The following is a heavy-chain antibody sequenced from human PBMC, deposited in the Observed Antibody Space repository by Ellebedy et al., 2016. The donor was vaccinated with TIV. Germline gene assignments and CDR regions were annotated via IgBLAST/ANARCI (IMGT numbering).Heavy chain of an antibody. CDR2: IYSGGSI. D-gene: IGHD3-3*01. V-gene: IGHV3-66*01. CDR1: EFTVSSNY. J-gene: IGHJ4*02. CDR3: ASLKLLFGVVISIFDY. Sequence: PGGSLRLSCAASEFTVSSNYMSWVRQAPGKGLEWVSVIYSGGSIYYADSVKGRFTISRDNSKNTLYLQMNSLRAEGTAMHYCASLKLLFGVVISIFDYWGQGTLVTVSS.